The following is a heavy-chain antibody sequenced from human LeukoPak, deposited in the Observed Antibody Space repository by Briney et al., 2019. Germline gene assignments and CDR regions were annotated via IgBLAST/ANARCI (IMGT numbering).Heavy chain of an antibody. Sequence: SETLSLTCTVSGGSISSYYWSWIRQPAGKGLEWIGRIYTSGSTNYNPSLKSRVTMSVDTSKNQFSLKLSSVTAADTAVYYCAGLIVGATFEYFDYWGQGTLVTASS. CDR1: GGSISSYY. CDR3: AGLIVGATFEYFDY. V-gene: IGHV4-4*07. CDR2: IYTSGST. D-gene: IGHD1-26*01. J-gene: IGHJ4*02.